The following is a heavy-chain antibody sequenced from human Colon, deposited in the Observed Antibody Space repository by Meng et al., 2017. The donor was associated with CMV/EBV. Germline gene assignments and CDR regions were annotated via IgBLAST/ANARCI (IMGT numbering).Heavy chain of an antibody. D-gene: IGHD3-10*01. J-gene: IGHJ1*01. CDR1: GGSISGHY. CDR2: IYSNGRI. CDR3: GRAGARGVPIDV. Sequence: EQLKEPGPGLLKRPETLSLTCTVSGGSISGHYWTWIRRPAGEGLQWLGRIYSNGRIDENYSLRSRVTISVDTSKNQLSLRLTSVTAADTAVYYCGRAGARGVPIDVWGRGTLVTVSS. V-gene: IGHV4-4*07.